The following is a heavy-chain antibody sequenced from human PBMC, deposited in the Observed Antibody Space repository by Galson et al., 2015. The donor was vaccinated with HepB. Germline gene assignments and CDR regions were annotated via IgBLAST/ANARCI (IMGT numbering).Heavy chain of an antibody. V-gene: IGHV1-69*13. CDR2: IIPIFGTA. D-gene: IGHD6-13*01. CDR3: ARLCRGGVAAAVINWFDP. Sequence: SVKVSCKASGGTFSSYAISWVRQAPGQGLEWMGGIIPIFGTANYAQKFQGRVTITADESTSTAYMELSSLRSEDTAVYYCARLCRGGVAAAVINWFDPWGQGTLVTVSS. J-gene: IGHJ5*02. CDR1: GGTFSSYA.